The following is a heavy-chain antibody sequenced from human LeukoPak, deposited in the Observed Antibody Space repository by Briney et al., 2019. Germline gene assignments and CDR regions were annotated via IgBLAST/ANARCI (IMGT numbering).Heavy chain of an antibody. CDR3: ARARYSGSYYTIDY. Sequence: PSQTLSLTCTVSGGSISSGDYYWSWIRQPPGKGLEWIGYIYYSGSTNYNPSLKSRVTISVDTSKNQFSLKLSSVTAADTAVYYCARARYSGSYYTIDYWGQGTLVTVSS. J-gene: IGHJ4*02. D-gene: IGHD1-26*01. CDR2: IYYSGST. V-gene: IGHV4-61*08. CDR1: GGSISSGDYY.